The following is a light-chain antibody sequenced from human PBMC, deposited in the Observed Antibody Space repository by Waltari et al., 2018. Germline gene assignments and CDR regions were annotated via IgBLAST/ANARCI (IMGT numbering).Light chain of an antibody. CDR3: QQRGNWPPWT. J-gene: IGKJ1*01. CDR1: QSVGSY. CDR2: DAS. V-gene: IGKV3-11*01. Sequence: VLTQSPATLSLSPGDRATLPCRASQSVGSYLACYQQKPGPAPRLLIYDASNRATGIPARFSGSGYGTDFTLTITSLEPEDSAVYYCQQRGNWPPWTFGQGTKVEIK.